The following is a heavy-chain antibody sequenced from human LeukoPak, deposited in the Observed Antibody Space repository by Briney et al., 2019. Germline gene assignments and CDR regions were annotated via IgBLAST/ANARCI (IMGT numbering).Heavy chain of an antibody. J-gene: IGHJ4*02. CDR2: FSGSGGST. D-gene: IGHD3-22*01. CDR3: AKDVSGYVNSGVDY. V-gene: IGHV3-23*01. CDR1: GFTFSSYA. Sequence: GWSLRLSCAASGFTFSSYAMSWVRQAPGKGLEWVSAFSGSGGSTYYADSVKGRFTISRDNSKNTLYLQMNSLRAEDTAVYYCAKDVSGYVNSGVDYWGQGTLVTV.